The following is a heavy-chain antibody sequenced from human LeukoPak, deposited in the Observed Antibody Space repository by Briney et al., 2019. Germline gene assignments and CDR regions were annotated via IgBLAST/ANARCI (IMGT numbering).Heavy chain of an antibody. CDR2: ISWNSGSI. D-gene: IGHD5-18*01. Sequence: PGGSLRLSCAASGFTFVDYAMHWVRQAPGKGLEWVSGISWNSGSIGYADSVKGRFTISRDNAKNSLYLQMNSLRAEDTALYYCAKDTLDTAMVLGAFDIWGQGTMVTVSS. V-gene: IGHV3-9*01. CDR1: GFTFVDYA. J-gene: IGHJ3*02. CDR3: AKDTLDTAMVLGAFDI.